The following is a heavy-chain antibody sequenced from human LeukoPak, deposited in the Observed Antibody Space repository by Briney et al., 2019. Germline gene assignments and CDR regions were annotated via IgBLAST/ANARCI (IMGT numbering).Heavy chain of an antibody. CDR3: ARVSLGTGAYFFDY. CDR2: VYYTGSI. V-gene: IGHV4-59*01. CDR1: GGSIKNYY. Sequence: SETLSLTCTVSGGSIKNYYFSWMRQAPGKGLQWIGNVYYTGSINYNPSVTGRVSISVDTSKNQISLRMTSVTAADTAMYHCARVSLGTGAYFFDYWGQGTLVTVSS. D-gene: IGHD3/OR15-3a*01. J-gene: IGHJ4*02.